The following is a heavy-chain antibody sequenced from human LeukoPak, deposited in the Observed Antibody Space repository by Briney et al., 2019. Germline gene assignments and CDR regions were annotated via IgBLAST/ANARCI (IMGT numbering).Heavy chain of an antibody. D-gene: IGHD3-22*01. V-gene: IGHV3-48*01. CDR1: GFTFSSYS. CDR3: ARVSITMIVVGDY. Sequence: GGSLRLSCAASGFTFSSYSMNWVRQAPGKGLEWVSYISSSSSTIYYADSVRGRFTISRDNAKNSLYLQMNSLRAEDTAVYYCARVSITMIVVGDYWGQGTLVTVSS. J-gene: IGHJ4*02. CDR2: ISSSSSTI.